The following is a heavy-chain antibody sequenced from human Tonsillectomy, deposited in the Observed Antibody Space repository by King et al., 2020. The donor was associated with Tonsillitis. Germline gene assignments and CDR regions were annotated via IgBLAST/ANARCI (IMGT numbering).Heavy chain of an antibody. CDR3: ARDLGYCSGGTCFFDF. V-gene: IGHV4-38-2*02. J-gene: IGHJ4*02. Sequence: VQLQESGPGLLKPSETLSLTCVVSGYSISSGYYWGWIRPSPGKGLEWIASIYQSGATYYNPSLESRVVISVDTSKNQFSLKLGSLTAADTAVYYSARDLGYCSGGTCFFDFWGQGIVVTVSS. CDR2: IYQSGAT. D-gene: IGHD2-15*01. CDR1: GYSISSGYY.